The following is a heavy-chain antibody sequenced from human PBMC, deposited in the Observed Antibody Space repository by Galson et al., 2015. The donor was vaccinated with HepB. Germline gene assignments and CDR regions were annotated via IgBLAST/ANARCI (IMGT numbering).Heavy chain of an antibody. V-gene: IGHV1-69*13. Sequence: SVKVSCKPSGYTFTSYYMHWVRQAPGQGLEWTGGIIPIFVTANYAQKFQGRVTITSDESTRAGYMGLSSLRSEDTAVYYCARRYSWGQGTLVTVSS. D-gene: IGHD1-26*01. J-gene: IGHJ4*02. CDR1: GYTFTSYY. CDR2: IIPIFVTA. CDR3: ARRYS.